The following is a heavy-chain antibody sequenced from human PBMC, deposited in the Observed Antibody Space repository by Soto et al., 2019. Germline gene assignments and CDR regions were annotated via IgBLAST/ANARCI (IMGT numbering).Heavy chain of an antibody. Sequence: GGSLRLSCAASGFTFSSYWMHWVRQAPGKGLVWVSRINSDGSSTSYADSVKGRFTISRDNAKNTLYLQMNSLRAEDTAVYYCARDRVTTVPPCAFDIWGQGTMVTVSS. D-gene: IGHD4-17*01. V-gene: IGHV3-74*01. J-gene: IGHJ3*02. CDR3: ARDRVTTVPPCAFDI. CDR1: GFTFSSYW. CDR2: INSDGSST.